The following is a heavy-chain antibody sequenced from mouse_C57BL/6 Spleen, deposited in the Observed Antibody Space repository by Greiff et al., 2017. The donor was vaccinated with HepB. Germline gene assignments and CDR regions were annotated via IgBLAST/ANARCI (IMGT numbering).Heavy chain of an antibody. D-gene: IGHD1-1*01. J-gene: IGHJ2*01. V-gene: IGHV1-78*01. CDR2: IYPRDGST. CDR1: GYTFTDHT. CDR3: ARRDYVSSSDY. Sequence: VQLQQSDAELVKPGASVKISCKVSGYTFTDHTIHWMKQRPEQGLEWIGYIYPRDGSTKYNEKFKGKATLTADKSSSTAYMQLNSLTAEDSAVYCGARRDYVSSSDYWGQGTTLTVSS.